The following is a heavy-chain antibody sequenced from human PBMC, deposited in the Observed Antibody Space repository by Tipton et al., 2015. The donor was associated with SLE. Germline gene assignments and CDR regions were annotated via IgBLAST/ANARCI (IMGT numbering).Heavy chain of an antibody. CDR3: AERYDTFEI. CDR2: ISAYNGNT. CDR1: GFTFTSYG. V-gene: IGHV1-18*01. J-gene: IGHJ3*02. D-gene: IGHD1-1*01. Sequence: QLVQSGAEVKKPGAPVKVSCKASGFTFTSYGISWVRQAPGQGLEWMGWISAYNGNTDYAQKLQGRVTMTTDTSTSTAYMDLRSLRPDDTAVYYCAERYDTFEIWGQGTMVSVSS.